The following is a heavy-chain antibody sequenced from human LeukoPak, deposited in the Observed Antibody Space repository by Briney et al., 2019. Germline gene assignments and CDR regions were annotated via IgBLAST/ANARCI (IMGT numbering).Heavy chain of an antibody. CDR1: GXTFSACG. CDR2: IWYDGNNK. Sequence: AGGSLRLSCAASGXTFSACGMHWVRQAPGKGLEWVAVIWYDGNNKYYADSVKGRFTISRDNSKNTLYLQMNSLRAEDTAVYYCARDGGDTVTSPFDYWGQGTLVTVSS. V-gene: IGHV3-33*01. D-gene: IGHD4-17*01. J-gene: IGHJ4*02. CDR3: ARDGGDTVTSPFDY.